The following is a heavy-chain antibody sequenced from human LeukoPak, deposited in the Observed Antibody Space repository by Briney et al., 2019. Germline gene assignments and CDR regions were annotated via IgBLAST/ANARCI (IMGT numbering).Heavy chain of an antibody. CDR2: ISGSGGST. Sequence: PGGSLRLSCAASGFTFSSYWMSWVRQAPGKGLEWVSAISGSGGSTYYADSVKGRFTISRDNSKNTLYLQMNSLRAEDTAVYYCAKRQQWLVGGDAFDIWGQGTMVTVSS. V-gene: IGHV3-23*01. CDR3: AKRQQWLVGGDAFDI. CDR1: GFTFSSYW. J-gene: IGHJ3*02. D-gene: IGHD6-19*01.